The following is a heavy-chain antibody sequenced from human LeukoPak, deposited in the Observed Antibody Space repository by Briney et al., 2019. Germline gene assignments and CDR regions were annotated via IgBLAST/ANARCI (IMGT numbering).Heavy chain of an antibody. CDR3: AKQRQLIRGGVDY. Sequence: GGSLRLSCAASGFTFSSYAMTWVRQTPEKGLQWVSAISGAGGNTYYADSVKGRFTISRDNSKNTLYLQLNSLRAEDTAIYYCAKQRQLIRGGVDYWGQGTQVTVSP. CDR1: GFTFSSYA. D-gene: IGHD6-13*01. J-gene: IGHJ4*02. CDR2: ISGAGGNT. V-gene: IGHV3-23*01.